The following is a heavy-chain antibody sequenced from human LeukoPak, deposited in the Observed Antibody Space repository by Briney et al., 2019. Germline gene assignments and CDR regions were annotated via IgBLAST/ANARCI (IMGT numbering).Heavy chain of an antibody. Sequence: ASVKVSCKASGYTFTSSDINWVRQATGQGLEWMGWMNPNSGNTGYAQKLQGRVTMTTDTSTSTAYMELRSLRSDDTAVYYCARGETGDWFDPWGQGTLVTVSS. D-gene: IGHD3-10*01. CDR2: MNPNSGNT. J-gene: IGHJ5*02. CDR3: ARGETGDWFDP. CDR1: GYTFTSSD. V-gene: IGHV1-8*01.